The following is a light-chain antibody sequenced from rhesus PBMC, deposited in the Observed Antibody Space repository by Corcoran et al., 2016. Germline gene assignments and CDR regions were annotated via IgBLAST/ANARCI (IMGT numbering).Light chain of an antibody. CDR3: QHYYSTPYS. J-gene: IGKJ2*01. Sequence: DIQMTQSPSSLSASVGDRVTITCRASQVISNYLAWYQQKPGETPKLLIYAASGLQSGIASRFSGSGAGTVFPFTISSLQSEDFATYYCQHYYSTPYSFGQGTKVEIK. CDR1: QVISNY. CDR2: AAS. V-gene: IGKV1-25*02.